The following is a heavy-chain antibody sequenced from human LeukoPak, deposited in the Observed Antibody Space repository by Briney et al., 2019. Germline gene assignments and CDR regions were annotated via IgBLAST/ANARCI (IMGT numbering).Heavy chain of an antibody. CDR1: GASINNSTYY. J-gene: IGHJ4*02. CDR3: ARQGDGGRAYDH. Sequence: SETLSLTCTVSGASINNSTYYWGWIRQPPGKGLEWIGTISDSGNTYFNPSLRSRVTISVDASENQFSLKVTSVTAADTAVYYCARQGDGGRAYDHWGQGTLVTVSS. CDR2: ISDSGNT. V-gene: IGHV4-39*01. D-gene: IGHD4-23*01.